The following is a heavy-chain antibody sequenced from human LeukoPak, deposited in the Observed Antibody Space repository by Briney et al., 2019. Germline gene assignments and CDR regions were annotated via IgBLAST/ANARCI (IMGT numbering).Heavy chain of an antibody. J-gene: IGHJ4*02. V-gene: IGHV1-8*03. CDR1: GYTFTSYY. Sequence: ASVKVSCKASGYTFTSYYMHWVRQATGQGLEWMGWMNPNSGNTGYAQKFQGRVTITRNTSISTAYMELSSLRSEDTAVYYCARVDLKVGAHLLDYWGQGTLVTVSS. D-gene: IGHD3-16*01. CDR3: ARVDLKVGAHLLDY. CDR2: MNPNSGNT.